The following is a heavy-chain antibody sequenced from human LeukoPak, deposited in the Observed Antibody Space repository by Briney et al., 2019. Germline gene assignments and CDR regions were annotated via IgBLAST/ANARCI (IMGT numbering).Heavy chain of an antibody. Sequence: GGSLRLSCAASGFTFSSFAMSWVRQAPGKGLEWVSTIGGSGGTTYYADSVKGRFTISRDNSKNTLYLQMNSLRAEDTAVYYCAGRKQQLWVGWFDPWGQGTLVTVSS. D-gene: IGHD6-13*01. CDR3: AGRKQQLWVGWFDP. CDR1: GFTFSSFA. CDR2: IGGSGGTT. V-gene: IGHV3-23*01. J-gene: IGHJ5*02.